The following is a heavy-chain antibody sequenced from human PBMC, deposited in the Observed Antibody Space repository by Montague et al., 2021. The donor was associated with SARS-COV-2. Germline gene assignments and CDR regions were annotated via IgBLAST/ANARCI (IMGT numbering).Heavy chain of an antibody. V-gene: IGHV4-39*01. CDR3: ARHPPHSPSGDYLVPGGFDV. D-gene: IGHD3-10*01. J-gene: IGHJ3*01. CDR1: GGSIGGTNYY. Sequence: SETLSPTCTVSGGSIGGTNYYWDWIRQSPGKGLEWIGNIFHGGGISYNPSLKSRVTISVDTSSNQFSLGLSSVTAADTAVYFCARHPPHSPSGDYLVPGGFDVWGPGTMVTVSS. CDR2: IFHGGGI.